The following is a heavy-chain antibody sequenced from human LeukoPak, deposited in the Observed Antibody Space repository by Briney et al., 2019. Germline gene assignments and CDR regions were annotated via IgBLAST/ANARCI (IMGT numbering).Heavy chain of an antibody. CDR1: GYSFIRNW. V-gene: IGHV5-51*01. CDR3: ARLGTSATYFEF. D-gene: IGHD2-15*01. CDR2: IYPGDSDT. J-gene: IGHJ4*02. Sequence: GESLKISCKGSGYSFIRNWIGWVRQMPGKGLEWMAIIYPGDSDTRYSPSFQGQVTISAEKSISTAYLQWSSLTASDTAMYYCARLGTSATYFEFWGQGTLVTVSS.